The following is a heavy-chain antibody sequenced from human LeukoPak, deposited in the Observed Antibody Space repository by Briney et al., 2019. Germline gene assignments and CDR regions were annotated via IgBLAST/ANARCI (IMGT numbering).Heavy chain of an antibody. CDR2: IRYDGSNK. CDR3: AKLSPFFGVGNIDY. J-gene: IGHJ4*02. V-gene: IGHV3-30*02. CDR1: GFTLSSYG. Sequence: PGGSLRLSCAASGFTLSSYGMHWVRQAPGKGLEWVAFIRYDGSNKYYADSVKGRFTISRDNSKNTLYLQMNSLRAEDTAVYYCAKLSPFFGVGNIDYWGQGTLVTVSS. D-gene: IGHD3-3*01.